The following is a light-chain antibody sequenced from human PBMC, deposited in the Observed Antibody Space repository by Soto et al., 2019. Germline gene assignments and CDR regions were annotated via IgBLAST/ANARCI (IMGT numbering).Light chain of an antibody. CDR1: SSDVGSYNL. CDR2: EGS. V-gene: IGLV2-14*02. CDR3: SSYSTTSTPHVL. J-gene: IGLJ2*01. Sequence: QSALTQPASVSGSPGQSITISCTGTSSDVGSYNLVSWYQQHPGKAPKLMIYEGSKRPSGVSNRFSGSKSGSTASLTISGLQAEDEADYYCSSYSTTSTPHVLFGGGTKVTVL.